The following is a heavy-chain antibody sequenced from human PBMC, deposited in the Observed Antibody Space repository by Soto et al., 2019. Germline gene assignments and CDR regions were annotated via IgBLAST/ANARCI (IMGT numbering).Heavy chain of an antibody. D-gene: IGHD6-13*01. CDR2: IIPIFGTA. J-gene: IGHJ4*02. V-gene: IGHV1-69*13. CDR1: GGTFSSYA. Sequence: GASVKVSCKASGGTFSSYAISWVRQAPGQGLEWMGGIIPIFGTANYAQKFQCRVTITADESTSTAYMELSSLRSEDTAVYYCARDEAAANPISFEYWGQGTLVTVSS. CDR3: ARDEAAANPISFEY.